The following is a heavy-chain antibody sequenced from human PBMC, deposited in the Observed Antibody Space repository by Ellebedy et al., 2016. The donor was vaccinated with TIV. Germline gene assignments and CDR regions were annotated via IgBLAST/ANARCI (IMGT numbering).Heavy chain of an antibody. D-gene: IGHD3-22*01. CDR1: GFSFSRYA. CDR2: ISNTGSRK. CDR3: AKGRGGGSDSSAPRYYFDY. V-gene: IGHV3-23*01. Sequence: GESLKISCAASGFSFSRYAMSWVRQAPGKGLEWVSTISNTGSRKYYADSVEGRFIISRDNSKRTLYLQMNSLRAGDTAVYYCAKGRGGGSDSSAPRYYFDYWGLGTLVTVSS. J-gene: IGHJ4*02.